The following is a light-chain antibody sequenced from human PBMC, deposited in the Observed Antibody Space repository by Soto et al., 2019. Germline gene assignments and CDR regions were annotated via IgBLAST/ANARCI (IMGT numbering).Light chain of an antibody. J-gene: IGKJ1*01. CDR1: QSVNGN. CDR3: QQYHNWPRT. Sequence: EIVMTQSPATLSVFPGERATLSCRASQSVNGNLAWYQQRRGQAPRLLIYGASTRATGIPARFSGSGYGTEFALTISSLQSEDFAIYYCQQYHNWPRTFGQGTKVEIK. CDR2: GAS. V-gene: IGKV3-15*01.